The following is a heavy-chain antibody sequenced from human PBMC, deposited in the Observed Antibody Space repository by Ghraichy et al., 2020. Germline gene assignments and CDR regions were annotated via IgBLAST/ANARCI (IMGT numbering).Heavy chain of an antibody. CDR2: IYPGDSDT. V-gene: IGHV5-51*01. Sequence: GESLNISCKGSGYSFTSYWIGWVRQMPGKGLEWMGIIYPGDSDTRYSPSFQGQVTISADKSISTAYLQWSSLKASDTAMYYCARHGDVTEGTTTVTTFLDYWGQGTLVTVSS. CDR1: GYSFTSYW. D-gene: IGHD4-17*01. J-gene: IGHJ4*02. CDR3: ARHGDVTEGTTTVTTFLDY.